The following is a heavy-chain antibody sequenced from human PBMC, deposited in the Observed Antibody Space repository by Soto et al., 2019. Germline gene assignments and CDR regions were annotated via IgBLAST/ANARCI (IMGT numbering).Heavy chain of an antibody. CDR2: IYPSDSDI. CDR1: GYSFTTYW. J-gene: IGHJ4*02. Sequence: GESLKISCKGSGYSFTTYWIGWVRQMPGEGLEWMGVIYPSDSDIRYSPSFQGKVTISADKSITTAYLQWSSLKAADTAMYYCVRSGTSSGRFSDYWGQGTLVTVS. CDR3: VRSGTSSGRFSDY. D-gene: IGHD2-15*01. V-gene: IGHV5-51*01.